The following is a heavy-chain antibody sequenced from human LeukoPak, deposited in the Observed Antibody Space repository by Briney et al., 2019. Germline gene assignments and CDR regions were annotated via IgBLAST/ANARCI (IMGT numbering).Heavy chain of an antibody. CDR3: ARHPDYKGYYYMDV. J-gene: IGHJ6*03. D-gene: IGHD4-11*01. CDR2: IYTSGST. Sequence: SETLSLTCTVSGGSISSYYWSWIRQPAGKGLEWIGRIYTSGSTNYNPSLKSRVTMSVDTSKNQFSLKLSSVTAADTAVYYCARHPDYKGYYYMDVWGKGTTVTVSS. V-gene: IGHV4-4*07. CDR1: GGSISSYY.